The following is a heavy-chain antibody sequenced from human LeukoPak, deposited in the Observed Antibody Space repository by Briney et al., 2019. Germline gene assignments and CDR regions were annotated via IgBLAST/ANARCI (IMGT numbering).Heavy chain of an antibody. CDR1: GFTFSSYG. D-gene: IGHD1-26*01. CDR3: AKDLRWEQYYFDY. Sequence: PGGSLRLSCAASGFTFSSYGMHWVRQAPGKGLEWVAVISYDGSNKYYADSVKGRFTISRDNSKNTLYLQMNSLRAEDTAVYYCAKDLRWEQYYFDYWGQGTLVTVSS. CDR2: ISYDGSNK. V-gene: IGHV3-30*18. J-gene: IGHJ4*02.